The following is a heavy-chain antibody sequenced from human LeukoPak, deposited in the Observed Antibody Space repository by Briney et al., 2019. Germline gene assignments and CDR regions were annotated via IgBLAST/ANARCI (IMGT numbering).Heavy chain of an antibody. CDR1: GITLSNYG. J-gene: IGHJ4*02. CDR3: AKRGVVIRVILVGFHKEAYYFDS. Sequence: GGSLRLSCAVSGITLSNYGMGWVRQAPGKGLEWVAGISDSGGRTKYADSVKGRFTISRDNAKNTLYLQMNSLRAEDTAVYFCAKRGVVIRVILVGFHKEAYYFDSWGQGALVTVSS. CDR2: ISDSGGRT. D-gene: IGHD2-21*01. V-gene: IGHV3-23*01.